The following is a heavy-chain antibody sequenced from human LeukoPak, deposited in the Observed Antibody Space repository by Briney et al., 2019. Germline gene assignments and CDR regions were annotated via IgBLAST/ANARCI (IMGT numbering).Heavy chain of an antibody. Sequence: ASVKVSCKASGYTFTGYYMHWVRQAPGQGLEWMGWINPNSGGTNYAQKFQGRVTMTRDTSISTAYMELSRLRSDDTAVYYCARGRNIAVAGTRWFDPWGQGTVDTVSA. CDR1: GYTFTGYY. D-gene: IGHD6-19*01. CDR3: ARGRNIAVAGTRWFDP. CDR2: INPNSGGT. J-gene: IGHJ5*02. V-gene: IGHV1-2*02.